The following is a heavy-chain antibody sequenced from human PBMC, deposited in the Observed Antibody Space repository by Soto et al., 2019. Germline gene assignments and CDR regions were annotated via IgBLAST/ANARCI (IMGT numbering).Heavy chain of an antibody. V-gene: IGHV3-74*01. CDR3: ARDRYDFWSGYYFGLSGGYYYYGMDV. CDR1: GFTFSSYW. Sequence: WSLRLSCAASGFTFSSYWMHWVRQAPWKGLVWVSRINSDGSSTSYADSVKGRFTISRDNAKNTLYLQMNSLRAEDTAVYYCARDRYDFWSGYYFGLSGGYYYYGMDVWGQGTTVTVSS. D-gene: IGHD3-3*01. CDR2: INSDGSST. J-gene: IGHJ6*02.